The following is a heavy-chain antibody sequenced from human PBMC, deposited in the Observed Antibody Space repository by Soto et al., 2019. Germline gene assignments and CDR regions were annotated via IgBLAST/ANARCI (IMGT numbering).Heavy chain of an antibody. CDR1: GYTFTSYD. Sequence: ASVKVSCKASGYTFTSYDINWVRQATGQGLEWMGWMNPNSGNTGYAQKFQGRVTMTRNTSISTAYMELSSLRSEDTAVYYCARHPVRYCSSNSCLGLYGMDVWGQGTTVTVSS. CDR3: ARHPVRYCSSNSCLGLYGMDV. V-gene: IGHV1-8*01. J-gene: IGHJ6*02. D-gene: IGHD2-2*01. CDR2: MNPNSGNT.